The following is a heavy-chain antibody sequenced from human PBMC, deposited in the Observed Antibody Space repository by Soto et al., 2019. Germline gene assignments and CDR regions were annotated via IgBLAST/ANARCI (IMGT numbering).Heavy chain of an antibody. Sequence: SETLSLTCTVSGGSISSYYWSWIRQPPGKGLEWIGYIYYSGSTNYNPSLKSRVTISVDTSKNQFSLKLSSVTAADTAVYYCARLDSFLEWLFWGQGTLVTVSS. D-gene: IGHD3-3*01. CDR2: IYYSGST. J-gene: IGHJ4*02. CDR3: ARLDSFLEWLF. CDR1: GGSISSYY. V-gene: IGHV4-59*08.